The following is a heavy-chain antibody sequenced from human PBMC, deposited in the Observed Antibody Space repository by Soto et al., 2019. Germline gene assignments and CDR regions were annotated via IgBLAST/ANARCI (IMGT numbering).Heavy chain of an antibody. D-gene: IGHD6-13*01. CDR1: GFTCSSDG. CDR3: AKNQPIAAAGTVEYYFDY. CDR2: ISYDGSNK. J-gene: IGHJ4*02. V-gene: IGHV3-30*18. Sequence: GGSLRLSCAGSGFTCSSDGMLWVRQASGKGLEWVAVISYDGSNKYYADSVKGRFTISRDNAKNTLYLQMYSLRAEDTAVYYWAKNQPIAAAGTVEYYFDYWGQGT.